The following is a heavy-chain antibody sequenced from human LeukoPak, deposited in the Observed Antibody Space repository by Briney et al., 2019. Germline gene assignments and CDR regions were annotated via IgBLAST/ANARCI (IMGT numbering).Heavy chain of an antibody. J-gene: IGHJ4*02. CDR1: GFTFSDYA. CDR3: AKDSPVLTY. Sequence: PGGSLRLSCAVSGFTFSDYAMHWVRQAPGKGLEWVAVIWYDGSHTYYTDSVKGRFTTSRDNSKNTLYLQMNSLRAEDTAVYYCAKDSPVLTYWGQGTLVTVSS. V-gene: IGHV3-33*06. CDR2: IWYDGSHT.